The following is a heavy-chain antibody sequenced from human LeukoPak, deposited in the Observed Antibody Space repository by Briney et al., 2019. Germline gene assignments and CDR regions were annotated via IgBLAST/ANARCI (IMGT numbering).Heavy chain of an antibody. J-gene: IGHJ4*02. CDR1: GFTFSSYW. V-gene: IGHV3-7*01. CDR2: IKQDGSEI. D-gene: IGHD3-10*01. Sequence: GGSLRLSCAASGFTFSSYWMSWVRQAPGKGLEWVANIKQDGSEIYYVDSVKGRFTISRANAKNSLFLQMNSLRAEDTAVYYCARAQLVSMVADYWGQGSLVTVS. CDR3: ARAQLVSMVADY.